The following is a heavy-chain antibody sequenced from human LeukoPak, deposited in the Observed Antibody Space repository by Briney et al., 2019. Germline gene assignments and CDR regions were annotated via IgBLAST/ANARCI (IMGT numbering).Heavy chain of an antibody. V-gene: IGHV3-9*01. J-gene: IGHJ3*02. D-gene: IGHD4-17*01. Sequence: GGSLRLSCAAPGFTFDDYAMHWVRQAPGKGLEWVSGISWNSGSIGYADSVKGRFTISRDNAKNSLYLQMNSLRAEDTALYYRAKDPYGDYVPLAFDIWGQGTMVTVSS. CDR2: ISWNSGSI. CDR3: AKDPYGDYVPLAFDI. CDR1: GFTFDDYA.